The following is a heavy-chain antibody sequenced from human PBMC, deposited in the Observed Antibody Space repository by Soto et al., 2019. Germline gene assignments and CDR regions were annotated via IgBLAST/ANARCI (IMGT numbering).Heavy chain of an antibody. J-gene: IGHJ5*02. CDR2: IIPIFGTA. CDR3: AREDDGESPIFDP. CDR1: GGPFSSYA. Sequence: QVQLVQSGAEVKKPGSSVKVSCKASGGPFSSYAISWVRQAPGQGLEWMGGIIPIFGTANYAQKFQGRVTMTADESTSTAYMELSSLRSEDTAVYYCAREDDGESPIFDPWGQGTLVTVSS. D-gene: IGHD3-16*01. V-gene: IGHV1-69*12.